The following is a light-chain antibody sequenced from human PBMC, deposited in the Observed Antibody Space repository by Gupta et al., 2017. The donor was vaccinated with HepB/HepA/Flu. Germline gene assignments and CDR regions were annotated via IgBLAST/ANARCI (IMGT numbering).Light chain of an antibody. CDR3: QQSYTLLI. V-gene: IGKV1-39*01. Sequence: TQMTQSPSSLSASIGDTVTSSCRTSQTVHLYMNWYQQQLGKPPKLHIYSASLCQSGVSGRFIGSGSATDFSLTSTGRQHEDFAIYCGQQSYTLLIFGHGTIVDIK. CDR1: QTVHLY. CDR2: SAS. J-gene: IGKJ3*01.